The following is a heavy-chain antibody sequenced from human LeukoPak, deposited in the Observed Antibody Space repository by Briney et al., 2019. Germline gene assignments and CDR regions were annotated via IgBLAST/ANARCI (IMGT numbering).Heavy chain of an antibody. CDR3: ARDLETAMVTPYYMDV. CDR2: ISAYNGNT. Sequence: ASVKVSCKASGYTFTSYGISWVRQAPGQGLEWMGWISAYNGNTNYAQKLRGRVTMTTDTSTSTAYMELRSLRSDDTAVYYCARDLETAMVTPYYMDVWSKGTTVTVSS. CDR1: GYTFTSYG. D-gene: IGHD5-18*01. V-gene: IGHV1-18*01. J-gene: IGHJ6*03.